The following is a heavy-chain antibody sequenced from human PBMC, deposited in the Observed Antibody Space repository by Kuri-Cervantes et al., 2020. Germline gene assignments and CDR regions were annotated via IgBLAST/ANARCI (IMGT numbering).Heavy chain of an antibody. V-gene: IGHV3-21*01. CDR3: ASYHYNFWSGYDAVDI. Sequence: LSLTCAASGFTFSSYSMNWVRQAPGKGLEWVSSISSSSGYIYYADSVKGRFTISRDNAKNSLYLQMNSLRAEDTAVYYCASYHYNFWSGYDAVDIWGQGTMVTVSS. CDR2: ISSSSGYI. J-gene: IGHJ3*02. D-gene: IGHD3-3*01. CDR1: GFTFSSYS.